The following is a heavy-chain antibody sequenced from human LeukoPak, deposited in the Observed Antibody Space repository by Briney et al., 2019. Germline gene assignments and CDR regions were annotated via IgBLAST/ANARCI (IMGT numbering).Heavy chain of an antibody. J-gene: IGHJ4*02. D-gene: IGHD6-19*01. CDR3: AKSSGRSATSKYYFDY. CDR2: ISGSGGST. V-gene: IGHV3-23*01. CDR1: GFTFSSYA. Sequence: GGSLRLSCAASGFTFSSYAMSWVRQAPGKGLEWVSAISGSGGSTYYADSVKGRFTISRDNSKNTLYLQMNSLRAEDTAVYYCAKSSGRSATSKYYFDYWGQGTLVTVSS.